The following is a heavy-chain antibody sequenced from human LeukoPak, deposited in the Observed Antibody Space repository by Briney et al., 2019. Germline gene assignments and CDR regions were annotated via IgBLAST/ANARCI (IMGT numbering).Heavy chain of an antibody. CDR1: GGSISNYY. D-gene: IGHD6-25*01. V-gene: IGHV4-59*08. Sequence: SETLPLTCTVSGGSISNYYWSWIRQSPGKGLEWTGYIYNTGSTSYNPSLKSRVTISVDTSKNRFSLKLSSVTAADTAVYYCARQGDSSGYWFDPWGQGTLVIVSS. CDR2: IYNTGST. CDR3: ARQGDSSGYWFDP. J-gene: IGHJ5*02.